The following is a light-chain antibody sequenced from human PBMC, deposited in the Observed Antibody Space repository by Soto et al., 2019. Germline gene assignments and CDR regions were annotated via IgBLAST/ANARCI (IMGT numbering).Light chain of an antibody. CDR2: DVS. Sequence: EIVLTQSPGTPSLSPGERATLSCRSSQSVSSSYLAWYQHKPGQAPRLLIYDVSSRATAIPDRFSGSRSGTDFTLTISRLQPEAGAVYYCQPYGSSPTFGQGTKVEIK. J-gene: IGKJ1*01. V-gene: IGKV3-20*01. CDR1: QSVSSSY. CDR3: QPYGSSPT.